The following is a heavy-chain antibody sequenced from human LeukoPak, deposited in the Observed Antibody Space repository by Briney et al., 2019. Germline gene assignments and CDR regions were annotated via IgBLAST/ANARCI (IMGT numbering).Heavy chain of an antibody. Sequence: GGSLRLSCAAPGFTFDDYAMHWVRQAPGKGLEWVSGISWNSGSIGYADSVKGRFTISRDNAKNSLYLQMNSLRAEDTALYYCAGYCSSTSCYKAGYFDYWGQGTLVTVSS. J-gene: IGHJ4*02. CDR2: ISWNSGSI. V-gene: IGHV3-9*01. CDR1: GFTFDDYA. CDR3: AGYCSSTSCYKAGYFDY. D-gene: IGHD2-2*02.